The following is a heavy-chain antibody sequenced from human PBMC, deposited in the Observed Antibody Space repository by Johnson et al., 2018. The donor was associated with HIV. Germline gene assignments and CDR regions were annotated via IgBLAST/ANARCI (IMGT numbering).Heavy chain of an antibody. V-gene: IGHV3-30*03. J-gene: IGHJ3*02. D-gene: IGHD3-10*02. Sequence: QVQLVESGGGVVQPGGSLRLSCAASGFTFSSYGMHWVRQAPGQGLEWVAVISYGGSNKYYADTVKGRFTISIDNAKNSVYLQMNSLRAEDTAVYYCARRCSGCADGFDMWGQGTMVPVS. CDR1: GFTFSSYG. CDR2: ISYGGSNK. CDR3: ARRCSGCADGFDM.